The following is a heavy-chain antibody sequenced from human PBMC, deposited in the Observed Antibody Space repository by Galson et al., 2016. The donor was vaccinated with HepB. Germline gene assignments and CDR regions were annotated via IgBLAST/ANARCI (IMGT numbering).Heavy chain of an antibody. J-gene: IGHJ6*03. Sequence: SVKVSCKAPGGTFSTYAFNWVRQAPGQGLEWMGGIIPILGTPNYAQNFQGRVTITADESTSTAYMELSSLRSEDTAIYYCARNWVAATRLTRGAMDVWGKGTTVTVSS. D-gene: IGHD2-15*01. CDR1: GGTFSTYA. V-gene: IGHV1-69*13. CDR3: ARNWVAATRLTRGAMDV. CDR2: IIPILGTP.